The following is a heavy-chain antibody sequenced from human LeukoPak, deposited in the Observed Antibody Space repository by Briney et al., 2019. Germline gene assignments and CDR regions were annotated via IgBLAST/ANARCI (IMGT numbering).Heavy chain of an antibody. CDR2: IYYSGNT. J-gene: IGHJ5*02. D-gene: IGHD2-15*01. CDR1: GGSISSSY. V-gene: IGHV4-59*08. CDR3: ARTSFELGYCSGGSCYVGTFDP. Sequence: SETLSLTCSVSGGSISSSYWSWIRQPPGKGLEWIGYIYYSGNTNYHPSLGSRVTISVDTSKTQFSLKLSSVTAADTAVYYCARTSFELGYCSGGSCYVGTFDPWGQGTLVTVSS.